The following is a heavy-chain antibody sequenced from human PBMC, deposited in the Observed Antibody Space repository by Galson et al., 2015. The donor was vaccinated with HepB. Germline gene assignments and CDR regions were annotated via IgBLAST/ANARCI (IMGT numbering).Heavy chain of an antibody. J-gene: IGHJ1*01. CDR2: IYYSGST. Sequence: ETLSLTCTVSGDSIRSYYWSWIRQPPGKELEWIGHIYYSGSTNYNPSHKSRVTISVDTSNNQFSLKLDSVSAADTAIYYCASTSRTRFFQHWGQGTLVTVSS. V-gene: IGHV4-59*01. CDR3: ASTSRTRFFQH. CDR1: GDSIRSYY. D-gene: IGHD6-6*01.